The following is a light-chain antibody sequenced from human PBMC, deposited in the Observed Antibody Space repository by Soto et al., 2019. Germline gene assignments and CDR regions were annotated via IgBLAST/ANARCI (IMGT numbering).Light chain of an antibody. CDR1: RTVSSNF. CDR3: QQYGSSPLT. Sequence: IVLTQSPGTLSLSPGERATLSCRASRTVSSNFLAWYQEKPGQGPRLLIYGASTRATGIPDRFSGSGSGTDFTLTINRLEPEDFAVYFCQQYGSSPLTFGGGTKVDIK. CDR2: GAS. J-gene: IGKJ4*01. V-gene: IGKV3-20*01.